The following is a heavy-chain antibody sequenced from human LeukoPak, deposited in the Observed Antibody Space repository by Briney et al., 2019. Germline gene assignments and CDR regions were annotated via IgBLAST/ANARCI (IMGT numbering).Heavy chain of an antibody. Sequence: SETLSLTCTVSGGSISSYYWSWIRQPPGKGLEWIGYIYYGGSTNYNPSLKSRVTISVDTSKNQFSLKLSSVTAADTAVYYCAREVSGSYHYWGQGTMVTVSS. CDR3: AREVSGSYHY. J-gene: IGHJ4*02. V-gene: IGHV4-59*01. CDR2: IYYGGST. D-gene: IGHD1-26*01. CDR1: GGSISSYY.